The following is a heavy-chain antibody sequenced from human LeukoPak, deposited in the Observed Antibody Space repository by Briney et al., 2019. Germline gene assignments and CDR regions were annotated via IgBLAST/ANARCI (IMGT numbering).Heavy chain of an antibody. CDR3: ARDLVELPLDY. J-gene: IGHJ4*02. Sequence: GGSLRLSCAASGFTFSTSAMTWVRQAPGKGLEWVSGISGSGVTDYADSVKGRFTISRDNAKNTLYLQMNSLRAEDTAVYYCARDLVELPLDYWGQGTLVTVSS. CDR2: ISGSGVT. V-gene: IGHV3-23*01. CDR1: GFTFSTSA. D-gene: IGHD1-26*01.